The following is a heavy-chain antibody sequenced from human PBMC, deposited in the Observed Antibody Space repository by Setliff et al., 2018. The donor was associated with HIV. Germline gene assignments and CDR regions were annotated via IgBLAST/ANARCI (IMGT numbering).Heavy chain of an antibody. CDR3: ARQVGSQYSYWAYYFDS. V-gene: IGHV4-38-2*01. CDR2: LYHSGTN. Sequence: PSETLSLTCAVSGYSISSGYFWGWIRQPPGKGLEWIGSLYHSGTNFYNPSLKSRVTISLDTSTNRFSLKLNSVTAADTAIYYCARQVGSQYSYWAYYFDSWGQRALVTVSS. D-gene: IGHD5-18*01. CDR1: GYSISSGYF. J-gene: IGHJ4*02.